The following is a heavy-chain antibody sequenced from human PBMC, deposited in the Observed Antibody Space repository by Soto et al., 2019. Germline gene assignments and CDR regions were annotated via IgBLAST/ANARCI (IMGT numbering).Heavy chain of an antibody. Sequence: HPGGSLRLSCAASGFPFREYAMNWVRQTPGKGLEWVATISLTGFGPYYVDSVKGRFTISRDNSKNMLYLQMDSLRVEDTAVYYCAKIGAIWGSYEAGFRDLDFWGRGTLVTVSS. V-gene: IGHV3-23*01. CDR2: ISLTGFGP. D-gene: IGHD3-16*01. J-gene: IGHJ4*02. CDR3: AKIGAIWGSYEAGFRDLDF. CDR1: GFPFREYA.